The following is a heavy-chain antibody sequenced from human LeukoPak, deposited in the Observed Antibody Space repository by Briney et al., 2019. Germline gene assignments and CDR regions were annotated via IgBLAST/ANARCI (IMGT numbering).Heavy chain of an antibody. CDR3: ARKDPGYSGYSDFDY. CDR1: GGSISSGYY. D-gene: IGHD5-12*01. CDR2: IYHSGST. V-gene: IGHV4-38-2*02. Sequence: PSETLSLTCTVSGGSISSGYYWGWIRQPPGKGLEWIGSIYHSGSTYYNPSLKSRVTISVDTSKNQFSLKLSSVTAADTAIYYCARKDPGYSGYSDFDYWGQGTLVTVSS. J-gene: IGHJ4*02.